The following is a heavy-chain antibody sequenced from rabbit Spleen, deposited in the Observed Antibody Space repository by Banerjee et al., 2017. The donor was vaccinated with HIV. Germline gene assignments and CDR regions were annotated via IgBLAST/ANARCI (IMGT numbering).Heavy chain of an antibody. CDR3: ARAAGSSSGTWINGMEL. J-gene: IGHJ6*01. D-gene: IGHD1-1*01. CDR2: IYTGSGST. Sequence: QSLEESGGDLVKPGASLTLTCTASGFSFSSSYYMCWVRQAPGKGLEWIACIYTGSGSTYYASWAKGRFTISKTSSTTVTLQMTSLTAADTGTYFCARAAGSSSGTWINGMELWGPGTLVTVS. V-gene: IGHV1S40*01. CDR1: GFSFSSSYY.